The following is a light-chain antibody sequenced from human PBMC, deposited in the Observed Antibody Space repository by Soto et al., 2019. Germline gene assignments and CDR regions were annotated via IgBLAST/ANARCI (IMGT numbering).Light chain of an antibody. CDR2: NNN. Sequence: QSVLTQPPAASGTPGQRVTICCSGGSSNIGTNAVNWYQQRPGTAPKLLIYNNNQRPSGVPDRFSGYKSGTAASLAISGLQSEDEADYYCAASDDSLNGYVFGTGTKVTVL. CDR1: SSNIGTNA. CDR3: AASDDSLNGYV. V-gene: IGLV1-44*01. J-gene: IGLJ1*01.